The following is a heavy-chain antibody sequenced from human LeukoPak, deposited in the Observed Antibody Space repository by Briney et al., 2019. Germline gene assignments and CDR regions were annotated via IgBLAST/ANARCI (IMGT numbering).Heavy chain of an antibody. D-gene: IGHD3-10*01. J-gene: IGHJ4*02. CDR2: IYYSGNT. V-gene: IGHV4-59*01. CDR1: GXSISSYY. Sequence: SETLSLTCTVSGXSISSYYWTWIRQPPGKGLEWIGYIYYSGNTNYNPSLKSRVTISVDTSKNQFSLRLSSVTAADTAVYYCARESTYYYGSGRDYFDYWGQGTLVTVSS. CDR3: ARESTYYYGSGRDYFDY.